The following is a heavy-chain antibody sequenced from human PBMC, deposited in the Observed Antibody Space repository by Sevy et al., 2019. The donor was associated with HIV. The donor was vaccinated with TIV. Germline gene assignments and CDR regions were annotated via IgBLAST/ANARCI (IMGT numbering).Heavy chain of an antibody. CDR2: ISYDGKNE. D-gene: IGHD6-13*01. J-gene: IGHJ4*02. CDR3: AKDRSGSWSVDH. CDR1: GFTFYNYG. V-gene: IGHV3-30*18. Sequence: GGSLRLSCAGSGFTFYNYGIHWVRQAPGKGLEWVAMISYDGKNENYADSVKGRFTISRDNSKNTVYLQMNSLRPDDTAIYYGAKDRSGSWSVDHWGQGTLVTVSS.